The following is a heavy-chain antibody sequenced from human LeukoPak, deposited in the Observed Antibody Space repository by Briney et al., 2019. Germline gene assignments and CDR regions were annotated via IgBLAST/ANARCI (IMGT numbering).Heavy chain of an antibody. CDR1: GFTSSNYV. J-gene: IGHJ4*02. Sequence: GRSLRVSCAASGFTSSNYVMHWVRQAPGKGLEWVAVISYDGSNKYYADSVKGRFTISRDNSKNTLYLQMNSLRAEDTAVYYCARALEGYSSSSGLDYWGQGTLVTVSS. CDR3: ARALEGYSSSSGLDY. D-gene: IGHD6-6*01. CDR2: ISYDGSNK. V-gene: IGHV3-30*01.